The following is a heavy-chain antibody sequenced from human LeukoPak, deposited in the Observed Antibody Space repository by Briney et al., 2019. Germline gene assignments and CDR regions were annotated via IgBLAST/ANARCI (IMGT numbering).Heavy chain of an antibody. J-gene: IGHJ3*02. V-gene: IGHV1-46*01. D-gene: IGHD2-15*01. CDR2: INPSSGST. CDR3: ARELRIDCARAYDI. CDR1: GYIFTNHY. Sequence: ASVKVSCKASGYIFTNHYMHCVRQAPGQGLEWMGIINPSSGSTTYAQKFEGRVTMTRDTSTSTVYMELSSLRSEDTAVYYCARELRIDCARAYDIWGQGTMVTVSS.